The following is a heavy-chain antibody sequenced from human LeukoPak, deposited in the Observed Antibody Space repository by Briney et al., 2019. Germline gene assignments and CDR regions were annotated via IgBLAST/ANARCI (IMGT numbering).Heavy chain of an antibody. CDR3: AKDAIITMVQHDWFDP. Sequence: GGSLGLSCAASGFTFSSYGMHWVRQAPGKGLEWVAVISYDGSNKYYVDSVKGRFTISRDNSKNTLYLQMNSLRAEDTAVYYCAKDAIITMVQHDWFDPWGQGTLVTVSS. D-gene: IGHD3-10*01. J-gene: IGHJ5*02. CDR1: GFTFSSYG. CDR2: ISYDGSNK. V-gene: IGHV3-30*18.